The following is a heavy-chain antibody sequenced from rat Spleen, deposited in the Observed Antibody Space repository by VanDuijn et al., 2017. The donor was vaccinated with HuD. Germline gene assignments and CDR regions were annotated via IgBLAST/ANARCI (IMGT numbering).Heavy chain of an antibody. Sequence: EVQLVESGGGLVQPGRSLKLSCAASGFTFSDYSMAWVRQAPTKGLEWVASISTGGGNTYYRDSVKGRFTISRDNAKSTLYLQMDSLRSEDTATYYCATRGNNPFAYWGQGTLVTVSS. CDR3: ATRGNNPFAY. D-gene: IGHD1-10*01. CDR2: ISTGGGNT. J-gene: IGHJ3*01. V-gene: IGHV5-25*01. CDR1: GFTFSDYS.